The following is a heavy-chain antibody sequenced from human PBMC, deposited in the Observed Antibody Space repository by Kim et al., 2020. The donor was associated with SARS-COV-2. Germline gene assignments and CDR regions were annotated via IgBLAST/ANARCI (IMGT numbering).Heavy chain of an antibody. CDR1: GFTFSSYG. CDR3: AKPFYDFWSGYQWGRRIFDY. J-gene: IGHJ4*02. V-gene: IGHV3-30*18. CDR2: ISYDGSNK. D-gene: IGHD3-3*01. Sequence: GGSLRLSCAASGFTFSSYGMHWVRQAPGKGLEWVAVISYDGSNKYYADSVKGRFTISRDNSKSTLYLQMNSLRAEDTAVFYCAKPFYDFWSGYQWGRRIFDYWGQGTLVTVSS.